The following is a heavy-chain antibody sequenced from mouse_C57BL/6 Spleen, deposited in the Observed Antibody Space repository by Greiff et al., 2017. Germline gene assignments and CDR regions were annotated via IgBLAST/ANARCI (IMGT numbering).Heavy chain of an antibody. Sequence: EVKLQQSGPELVKPGASVKISCKASGYTFTDYYMNWVKQSHGKSLEWIGDINPNNGGTSYNQKFKGKATLTVDKSSSTAYMELRSLTSEDSAVYYCARDAGAMDYWGQGTSVTVSS. CDR3: ARDAGAMDY. CDR1: GYTFTDYY. J-gene: IGHJ4*01. V-gene: IGHV1-26*01. CDR2: INPNNGGT.